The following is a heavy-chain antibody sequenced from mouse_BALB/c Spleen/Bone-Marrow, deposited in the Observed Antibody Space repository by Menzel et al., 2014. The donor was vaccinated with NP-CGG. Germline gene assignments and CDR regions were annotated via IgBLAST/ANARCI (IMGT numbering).Heavy chain of an antibody. D-gene: IGHD1-2*01. CDR2: IYPSDSYT. Sequence: QVHVKQSGAELVRPGASVKLSCKASGYTFTSYWINWVKQRPGQGLEWIGNIYPSDSYTNYNQKFKDKATLTVDKSSSTAYMQLSGPASEDSAVYCCTSSCNTAMAYWGQGTLVTVSA. CDR3: TSSCNTAMAY. J-gene: IGHJ3*01. CDR1: GYTFTSYW. V-gene: IGHV1-69*02.